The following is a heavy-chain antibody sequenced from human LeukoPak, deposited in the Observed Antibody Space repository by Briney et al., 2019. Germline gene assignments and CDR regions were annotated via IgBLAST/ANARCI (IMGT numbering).Heavy chain of an antibody. CDR2: INPNSGGT. J-gene: IGHJ4*02. CDR3: AGRPDTAIVPIFDY. CDR1: GYTFTGYY. Sequence: ASVMVSCKDSGYTFTGYYLHWVRQAPGQGLEWMGWINPNSGGTNYAQKFQGRVTMTGDTSISTAYMELSSLSSDDTAIYYCAGRPDTAIVPIFDYWGQGTLVTVSS. D-gene: IGHD5-18*01. V-gene: IGHV1-2*02.